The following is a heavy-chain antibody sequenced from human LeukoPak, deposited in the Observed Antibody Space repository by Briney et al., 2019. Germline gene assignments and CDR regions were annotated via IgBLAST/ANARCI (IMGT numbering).Heavy chain of an antibody. CDR2: INSDGSST. Sequence: PGGSLRLSCAASGFTFSSYWMHWVRQAPGKGLVWVSRINSDGSSTSYADSVKGRFTISRDNAKNTLYLQMNSLRAEDTAVYYCARVMSGSYVTLDVWGQGTMVTVSS. J-gene: IGHJ3*01. CDR3: ARVMSGSYVTLDV. V-gene: IGHV3-74*01. CDR1: GFTFSSYW. D-gene: IGHD3-10*02.